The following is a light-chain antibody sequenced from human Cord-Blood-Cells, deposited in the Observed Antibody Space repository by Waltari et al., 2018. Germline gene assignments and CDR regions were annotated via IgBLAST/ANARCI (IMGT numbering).Light chain of an antibody. J-gene: IGLJ1*01. V-gene: IGLV2-14*01. CDR3: SSYTSSSTPYV. CDR2: EVS. CDR1: SSAVGGYNY. Sequence: QSALTQPASVSGSPGQSITISCTGTSSAVGGYNYVSWYQQHPGKAPKLMIYEVSNRPSGVSNRFSGSKSGNTASLTLSGLQAEDEADYYCSSYTSSSTPYVFGTGTKVTVL.